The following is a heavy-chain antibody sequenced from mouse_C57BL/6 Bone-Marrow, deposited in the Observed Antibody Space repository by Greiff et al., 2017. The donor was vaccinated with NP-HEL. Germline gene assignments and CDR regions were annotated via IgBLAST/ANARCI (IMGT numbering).Heavy chain of an antibody. CDR1: GFSLTSYG. V-gene: IGHV2-5*01. J-gene: IGHJ1*03. Sequence: VMLVESGPGLVQPSQSLSITCTVSGFSLTSYGVHWVRQSPGKGLEWLGVIWRGGSTDYNAAFMSRLSITKDNSKSQVFFKMNSLQADDTAIYYCAKNYDYDVWYFDVWGTGTTVTVSS. CDR2: IWRGGST. CDR3: AKNYDYDVWYFDV. D-gene: IGHD2-4*01.